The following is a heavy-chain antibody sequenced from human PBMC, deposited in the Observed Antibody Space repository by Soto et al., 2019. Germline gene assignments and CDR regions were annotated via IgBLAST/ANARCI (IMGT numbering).Heavy chain of an antibody. CDR2: IYYSGST. D-gene: IGHD2-2*01. CDR1: GGSISSYY. CDR3: ARPVYRVVPAAMRKGGDYYYYYMDV. J-gene: IGHJ6*03. Sequence: SETLSLTCTVFGGSISSYYWSWILQPPGKGLEWIGYIYYSGSTNYNPSLKSRVTISVDTSKNQFSLKLSSVTAADTAVYYCARPVYRVVPAAMRKGGDYYYYYMDVWGKGTTVTVSS. V-gene: IGHV4-59*01.